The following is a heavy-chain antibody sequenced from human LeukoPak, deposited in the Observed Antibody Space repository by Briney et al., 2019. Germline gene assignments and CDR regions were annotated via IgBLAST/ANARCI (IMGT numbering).Heavy chain of an antibody. V-gene: IGHV3-48*03. D-gene: IGHD2-2*01. CDR1: GFTFSSYE. J-gene: IGHJ4*02. Sequence: GGSLRLSCAASGFTFSSYEMTWVRQAPGKGLEWVSYISSSGSTAYYADSVSGRFTISRDNAKNSLYLQMNSLRAEDTAIYYCAREKEDYTSTSCYEEFDYWGQGTLVTVAS. CDR2: ISSSGSTA. CDR3: AREKEDYTSTSCYEEFDY.